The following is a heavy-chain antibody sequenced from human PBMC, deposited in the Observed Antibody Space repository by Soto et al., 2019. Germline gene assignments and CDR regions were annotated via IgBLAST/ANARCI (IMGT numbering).Heavy chain of an antibody. D-gene: IGHD3-9*01. J-gene: IGHJ5*02. CDR1: GGSISSSSYY. V-gene: IGHV4-39*01. Sequence: SETLSLTCTVSGGSISSSSYYWGWIRQPPGKGLEWIGSIYYSGSTYYNPSLKSRVTISVDTSKNQFSLKLSSVTAADTAVYYCARQAILNWFDPWGQGTLVTVSS. CDR3: ARQAILNWFDP. CDR2: IYYSGST.